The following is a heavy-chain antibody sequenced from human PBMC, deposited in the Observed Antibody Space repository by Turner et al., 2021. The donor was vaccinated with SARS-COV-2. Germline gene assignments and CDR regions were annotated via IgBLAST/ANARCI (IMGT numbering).Heavy chain of an antibody. CDR1: GGSISSSTYY. D-gene: IGHD5-18*01. CDR2: IYYSGST. CDR3: ARLMDTAMDYYGMDV. J-gene: IGHJ6*02. V-gene: IGHV4-39*01. Sequence: QLQLQESGPGLVKPSETLSLTCTVSGGSISSSTYYWGWIRQPPGKGLECIGNIYYSGSTYYNPSLKSRVTISVDTSKIQFSLKLSSVTAADTAVYYCARLMDTAMDYYGMDVWGQGTTVTVSS.